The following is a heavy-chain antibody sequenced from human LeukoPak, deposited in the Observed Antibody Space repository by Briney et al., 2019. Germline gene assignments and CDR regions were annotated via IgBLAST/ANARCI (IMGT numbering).Heavy chain of an antibody. J-gene: IGHJ4*02. CDR3: ARGIAATFDY. D-gene: IGHD6-25*01. Sequence: SETLSLTCTVSGGSISSYYWSWIRQPPGKRLEWIGYIYYSGSTNYNPSLKSRVTISVDTSKNQFSLKLSSVTAADTAVYYCARGIAATFDYWGQGTLVTVSS. CDR2: IYYSGST. CDR1: GGSISSYY. V-gene: IGHV4-59*12.